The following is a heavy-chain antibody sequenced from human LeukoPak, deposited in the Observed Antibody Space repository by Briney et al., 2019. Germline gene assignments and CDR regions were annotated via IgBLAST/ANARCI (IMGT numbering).Heavy chain of an antibody. Sequence: PGGSLRLSCAASGFTFSSYRMNWVRQAPGKGLEWVSSISSSSTYIHYADSVKGRFTISRDNAKNSLYLQMNSLRAEDTAVYYCASRITMVRGVIAYWGQGTLVAVSS. D-gene: IGHD3-10*01. CDR3: ASRITMVRGVIAY. CDR1: GFTFSSYR. CDR2: ISSSSTYI. J-gene: IGHJ4*02. V-gene: IGHV3-21*01.